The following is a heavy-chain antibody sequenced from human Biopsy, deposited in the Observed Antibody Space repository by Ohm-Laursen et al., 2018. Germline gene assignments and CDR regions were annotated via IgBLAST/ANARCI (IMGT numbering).Heavy chain of an antibody. CDR3: ARGRRTSGWPYFAN. Sequence: PGTLSLTWTVSGDSLSSGPDNWSWIRQPPGQGLEYIGFIYSGGNTNYNPSLQNRVTMSVDTSKNQFSPKLSSVIAADTAVYYCARGRRTSGWPYFANWGQGTLVIVSS. V-gene: IGHV4-61*01. CDR2: IYSGGNT. J-gene: IGHJ4*02. CDR1: GDSLSSGPDN. D-gene: IGHD6-19*01.